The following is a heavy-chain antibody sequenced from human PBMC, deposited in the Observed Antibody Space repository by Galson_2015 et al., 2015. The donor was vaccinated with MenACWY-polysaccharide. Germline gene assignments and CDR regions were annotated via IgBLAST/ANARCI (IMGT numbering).Heavy chain of an antibody. D-gene: IGHD6-19*01. CDR3: AGLMAGSPFGWFDP. CDR1: GGSMSRYK. V-gene: IGHV4-59*01. Sequence: ETLSLTCTVSGGSMSRYKWAWIRQPPGKGLEWIGYIHYTGTTKYNPSLTSRVTISVDTSKKDFSLKLSSVTAADTAVYYCAGLMAGSPFGWFDPWGQGTLVTVSS. J-gene: IGHJ5*02. CDR2: IHYTGTT.